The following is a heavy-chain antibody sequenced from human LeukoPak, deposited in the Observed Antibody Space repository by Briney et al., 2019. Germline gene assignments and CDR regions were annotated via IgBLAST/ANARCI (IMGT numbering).Heavy chain of an antibody. D-gene: IGHD2-2*02. Sequence: GTSVKVSCKASGYTFTSYGISWVRQAPGQGLEWMGWISAYNGNTNYAQKLQGRVTMTTDTSTSTAYMELSSLRSEDTAVYYCARAAVPAAIFRWDFYYFDYWGQGTLVTVSS. CDR1: GYTFTSYG. V-gene: IGHV1-18*01. CDR3: ARAAVPAAIFRWDFYYFDY. CDR2: ISAYNGNT. J-gene: IGHJ4*02.